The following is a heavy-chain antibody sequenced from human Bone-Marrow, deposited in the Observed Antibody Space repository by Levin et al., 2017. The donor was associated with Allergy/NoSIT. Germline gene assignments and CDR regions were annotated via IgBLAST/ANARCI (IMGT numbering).Heavy chain of an antibody. CDR3: ARGRGGSGYDVFDL. Sequence: TGGSLRLSCAASGFSFSRYSMHWVRQAPGKGPEYVSSISDNGVTYYANSVKGRFTISRDTSRNILFLQMGSLTSGDMAVYYCARGRGGSGYDVFDLWGQGTLVTVSS. CDR1: GFSFSRYS. V-gene: IGHV3-64*01. J-gene: IGHJ4*02. CDR2: ISDNGVT. D-gene: IGHD5-12*01.